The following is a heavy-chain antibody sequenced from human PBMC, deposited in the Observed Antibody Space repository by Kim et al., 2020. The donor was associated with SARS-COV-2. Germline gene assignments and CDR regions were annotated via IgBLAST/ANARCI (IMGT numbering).Heavy chain of an antibody. J-gene: IGHJ4*02. CDR3: ARGGWLKYLGRYFDY. CDR2: ISYDGSNK. V-gene: IGHV3-30*04. Sequence: GGSLRLSCAASGFTFSSYAMHWVRQAPGKGLEWVAVISYDGSNKYYADSVKGRFTISRDNSKNTLYLQMNSLRAEDTAVYYCARGGWLKYLGRYFDYWGQGTLVTVSS. CDR1: GFTFSSYA. D-gene: IGHD3-22*01.